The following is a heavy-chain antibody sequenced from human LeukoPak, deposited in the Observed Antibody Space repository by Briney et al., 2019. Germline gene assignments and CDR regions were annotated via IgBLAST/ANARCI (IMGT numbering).Heavy chain of an antibody. Sequence: ASVKVSCKASGYTFTSYGISWVRQAPGQGLEWMGGIIPIFGTANYAQKFQGRVTITADESTSTAYMELSSLRSEDTAVYYCARVDGYNHLPDYWGQGTLVTVSS. CDR1: GYTFTSYG. CDR2: IIPIFGTA. V-gene: IGHV1-69*13. CDR3: ARVDGYNHLPDY. J-gene: IGHJ4*02. D-gene: IGHD5-24*01.